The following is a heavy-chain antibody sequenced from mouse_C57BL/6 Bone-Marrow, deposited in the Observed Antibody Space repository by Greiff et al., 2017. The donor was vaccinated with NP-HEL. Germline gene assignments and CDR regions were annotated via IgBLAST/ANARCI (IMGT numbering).Heavy chain of an antibody. CDR3: ASQGIYYDYE. J-gene: IGHJ3*01. D-gene: IGHD2-4*01. V-gene: IGHV1-81*01. CDR2: IYPRSGNT. Sequence: VKLMESGAELARPGASVKLSCKASGYTFTSYGISWVKQRTGQGLEWIGEIYPRSGNTYYNEKFKGKATLTADKSSSTAYMELRSLTSEDSAVYFCASQGIYYDYERGQGTLVTVSA. CDR1: GYTFTSYG.